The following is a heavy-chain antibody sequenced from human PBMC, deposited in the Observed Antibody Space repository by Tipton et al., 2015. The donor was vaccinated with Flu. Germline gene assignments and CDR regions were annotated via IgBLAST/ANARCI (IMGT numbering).Heavy chain of an antibody. CDR3: ARDGPSGKYTD. J-gene: IGHJ4*02. V-gene: IGHV4-61*02. D-gene: IGHD1-26*01. CDR1: GGSITRTNYY. Sequence: LRLSCTVSGGSITRTNYYWSWIRQPAGEGLEWIGRIYTTGSTNYNSSLENRLTISIDTSRNQVSLNVTSVTAADTARYYCARDGPSGKYTDWGQGSLVTVSS. CDR2: IYTTGST.